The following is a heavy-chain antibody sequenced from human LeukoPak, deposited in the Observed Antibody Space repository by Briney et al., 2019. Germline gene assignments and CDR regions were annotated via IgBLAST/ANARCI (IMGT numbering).Heavy chain of an antibody. Sequence: ASVKVSCKASGYTFTSCYMHWVRQAPGQGLEWMGGFDPEDGETIYAQKFQGRVTMTEDTSTDTAYMELSSLRSEDTAVYYCATDPLSGSYWEDAFDIWGQGTMVTVSS. CDR3: ATDPLSGSYWEDAFDI. CDR1: GYTFTSCY. J-gene: IGHJ3*02. CDR2: FDPEDGET. D-gene: IGHD1-26*01. V-gene: IGHV1-24*01.